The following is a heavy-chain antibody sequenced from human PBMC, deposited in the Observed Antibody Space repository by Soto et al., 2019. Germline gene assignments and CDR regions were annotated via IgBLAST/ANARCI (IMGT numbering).Heavy chain of an antibody. J-gene: IGHJ3*02. CDR1: GYTFTSYG. CDR2: ISDYNGNT. CDR3: ARDGARNYYGSGTYYQDAFDI. V-gene: IGHV1-18*01. D-gene: IGHD3-10*01. Sequence: GASVKVSCKASGYTFTSYGISWVRQAPGQGLEWMGWISDYNGNTTDAQKLQGRVTVTTDTSTSTAYMELRSLISADTAVYYCARDGARNYYGSGTYYQDAFDIWGQGTMVTVSS.